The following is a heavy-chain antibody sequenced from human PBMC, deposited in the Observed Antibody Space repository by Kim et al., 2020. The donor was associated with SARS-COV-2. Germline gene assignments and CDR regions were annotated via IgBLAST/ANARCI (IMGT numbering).Heavy chain of an antibody. Sequence: YAQEFQGRVTITADESTSTAYMELSSLRSEDTAVYYCARVSGYDLRFNDYWGQGTLVTVSS. V-gene: IGHV1-69*01. D-gene: IGHD5-12*01. CDR3: ARVSGYDLRFNDY. J-gene: IGHJ4*02.